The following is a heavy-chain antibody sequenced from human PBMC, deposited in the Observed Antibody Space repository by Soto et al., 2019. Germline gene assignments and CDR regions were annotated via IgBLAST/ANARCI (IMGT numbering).Heavy chain of an antibody. J-gene: IGHJ4*02. V-gene: IGHV2-5*08. CDR3: THSVAPRLFDY. Sequence: TLSLTCAVSGGSISSGGYSWSWIRQPPGKALEWLALIYWDDDKRYSPSLKGRLTITKDTSKNQVVLTMTNVDPVDTATYYCTHSVAPRLFDYWGQGTLVTVSS. CDR1: GGSISSGGYS. CDR2: IYWDDDK.